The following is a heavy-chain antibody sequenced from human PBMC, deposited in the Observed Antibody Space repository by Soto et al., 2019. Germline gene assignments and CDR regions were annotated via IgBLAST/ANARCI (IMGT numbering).Heavy chain of an antibody. CDR1: GGSISSGDYY. J-gene: IGHJ6*02. V-gene: IGHV4-30-4*01. Sequence: QVQLQESGPGLVKHSQTLSLTCTVSGGSISSGDYYWSWIRQPPGKGLEWIGYIYYSGRTCYNPSLKSRVTISVDTSKSQFSLKLSSVTAADTAVYYRAIASPVVTDVWCQGTTVTVSS. CDR3: AIASPVVTDV. D-gene: IGHD5-18*01. CDR2: IYYSGRT.